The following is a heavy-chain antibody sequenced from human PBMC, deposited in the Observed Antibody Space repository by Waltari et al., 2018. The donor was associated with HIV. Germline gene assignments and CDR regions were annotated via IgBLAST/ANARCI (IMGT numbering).Heavy chain of an antibody. V-gene: IGHV3-33*01. CDR1: GSTFKNFA. CDR2: IYYDGSKK. CDR3: ARDYNYAPDY. D-gene: IGHD5-18*01. J-gene: IGHJ4*02. Sequence: QVQLVESGGGVVQPGRSLRLSCPASGSTFKNFAMNWVRQAPGKGLEWVGNIYYDGSKKFYGDSVRGRFTISRDNSKQILYLQMNSLRVEDTALYYCARDYNYAPDYWGQGTLVVVSS.